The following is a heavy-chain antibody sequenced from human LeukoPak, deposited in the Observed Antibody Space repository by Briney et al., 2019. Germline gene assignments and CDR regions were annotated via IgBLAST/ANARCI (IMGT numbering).Heavy chain of an antibody. J-gene: IGHJ6*03. CDR3: ARDSVRGVGYYYYMEV. CDR1: GGSISSGRYY. D-gene: IGHD3-10*02. Sequence: SETLSLTCIVSGGSISSGRYYWSWIRQPAGKGLEWIGRIYTSETTHYNPSPKSRVTLTIQTSKNQFSLNLRSVTAAHTIVYHWARDSVRGVGYYYYMEVGGKGT. V-gene: IGHV4-61*02. CDR2: IYTSETT.